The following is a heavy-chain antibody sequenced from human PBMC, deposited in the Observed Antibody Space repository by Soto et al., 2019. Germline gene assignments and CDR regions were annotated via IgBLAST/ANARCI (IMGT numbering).Heavy chain of an antibody. J-gene: IGHJ6*02. CDR2: IIPIPGTA. CDR1: GGTFGSYA. D-gene: IGHD2-2*01. Sequence: QVQLVQSGAEVQKPGSSVKVSCKASGGTFGSYAISWVRQAPGQGLEWMGGIIPIPGTANYAQKFQGRVTIAADESTSTAYIVLSSLRSEDTAVYYWARSQGSSTSLEIYYYYYYGMDVWGQGTTVTVSS. CDR3: ARSQGSSTSLEIYYYYYYGMDV. V-gene: IGHV1-69*01.